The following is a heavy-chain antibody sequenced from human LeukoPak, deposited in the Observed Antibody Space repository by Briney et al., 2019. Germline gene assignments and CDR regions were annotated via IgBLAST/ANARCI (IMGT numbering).Heavy chain of an antibody. V-gene: IGHV4-4*02. CDR1: GGSNTNSHY. J-gene: IGHJ4*02. Sequence: PSGTLSLTCGVSGGSNTNSHYWARVRQPPGKGLEWIGEVNLQGSTNYNPSLMGRVAIPVDKSENHVSLQLPTAPATNTSLYYCPIEGGPYPPLDYSGQGTLVTVSS. CDR2: VNLQGST. CDR3: PIEGGPYPPLDY.